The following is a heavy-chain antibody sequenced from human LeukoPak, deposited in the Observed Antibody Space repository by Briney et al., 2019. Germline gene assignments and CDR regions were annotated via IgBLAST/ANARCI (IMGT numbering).Heavy chain of an antibody. D-gene: IGHD5-12*01. J-gene: IGHJ6*02. CDR1: GYTFTSFG. CDR3: AYEYLPYGMDV. Sequence: ASVKVSCKASGYTFTSFGISWVRQAPGQGLEWMGWISAYTGNTNYAQKLQGRVTMTTDTSTSTAYMELRSLRSEDTAVYYCAYEYLPYGMDVWGQGTTVTVSS. V-gene: IGHV1-18*01. CDR2: ISAYTGNT.